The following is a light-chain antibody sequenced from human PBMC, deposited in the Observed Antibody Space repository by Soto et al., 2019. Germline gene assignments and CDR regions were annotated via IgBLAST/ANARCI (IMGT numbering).Light chain of an antibody. V-gene: IGLV1-44*01. J-gene: IGLJ1*01. CDR2: SNN. Sequence: QFVLTQPPSASGAPGQRVTISCSGSSSNVGSNTVSWYQQFPGTAPKLLIHSNNKRPSGVPDRFSGSKSGTSASLAISGLQSEDEADYYCAAWDDSLNASVFGGGTKVTVL. CDR1: SSNVGSNT. CDR3: AAWDDSLNASV.